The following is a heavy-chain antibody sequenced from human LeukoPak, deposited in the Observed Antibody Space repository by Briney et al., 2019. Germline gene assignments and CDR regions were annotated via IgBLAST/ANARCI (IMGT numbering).Heavy chain of an antibody. D-gene: IGHD3-16*02. CDR3: ARGTGPPVMITFGGVIDYYFDY. CDR2: INPNSGGT. V-gene: IGHV1-2*04. J-gene: IGHJ4*02. Sequence: ASVKVSCKASGYTFTGYYKHWVRQAPGQGLEWMGWINPNSGGTNYAQKFQGWVTMTRDTSISTAYMELSRLRSDDTAVYYCARGTGPPVMITFGGVIDYYFDYWGQGTLVTVSS. CDR1: GYTFTGYY.